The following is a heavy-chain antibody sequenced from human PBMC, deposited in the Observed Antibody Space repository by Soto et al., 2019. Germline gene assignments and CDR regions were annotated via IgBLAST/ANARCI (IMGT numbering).Heavy chain of an antibody. V-gene: IGHV3-30-3*01. J-gene: IGHJ6*02. CDR2: ISYDGDKK. CDR1: GFTFSTYG. CDR3: VRGRTPSGHYYYYGMDV. D-gene: IGHD2-15*01. Sequence: QVRLVESGGGMVQPGKSLRLFCAASGFTFSTYGMHWVRQAPGKGLEWVAFISYDGDKKDYADSVKGRFTISRDNSNNTLFLHMNSLTSEDTAFYFCVRGRTPSGHYYYYGMDVWGQGSTVTVSS.